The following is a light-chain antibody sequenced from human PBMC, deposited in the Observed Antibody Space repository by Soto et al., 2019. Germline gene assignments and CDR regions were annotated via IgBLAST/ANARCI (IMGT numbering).Light chain of an antibody. CDR1: HSVNTY. Sequence: ETVLTQSPATLSLSPGERATLSCRASHSVNTYLAWYQQKVGQPPRLLIYDASKRATGTPARFSGSGSGTDFTLTISSLEPEDFAVYYCQQRSNWPPTLSFGGGTKVEIK. CDR3: QQRSNWPPTLS. CDR2: DAS. J-gene: IGKJ4*01. V-gene: IGKV3-11*01.